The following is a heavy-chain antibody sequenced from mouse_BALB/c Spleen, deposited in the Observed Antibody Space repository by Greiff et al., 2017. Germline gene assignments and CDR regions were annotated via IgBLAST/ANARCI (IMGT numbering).Heavy chain of an antibody. Sequence: VQLKESGAELVRSGASVKLSCTASGFNIKDYYMHWVKQRPEQGLEWIGWIDPENGDTEYAPKFQGKATMTADTSSNTAYLQLSSLTSEDTAVYYCNALTAYGSSHWYFDVWGAGTTVTVSS. V-gene: IGHV14-4*02. CDR3: NALTAYGSSHWYFDV. CDR2: IDPENGDT. CDR1: GFNIKDYY. D-gene: IGHD1-1*01. J-gene: IGHJ1*01.